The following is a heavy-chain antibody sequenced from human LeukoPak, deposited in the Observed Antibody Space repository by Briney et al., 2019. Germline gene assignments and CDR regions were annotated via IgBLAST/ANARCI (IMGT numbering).Heavy chain of an antibody. V-gene: IGHV4-34*01. CDR3: AGPLIAAAGTPFDY. CDR2: INHSGST. CDR1: GGSFSGYY. Sequence: KPSETLSLTCAVYGGSFSGYYWSWIRQPPGKGLEWIGEINHSGSTNYNPSLKGRVTISVDTSKNQFSLKLSSMTAADTAVYYCAGPLIAAAGTPFDYWGQGTLVTVSS. J-gene: IGHJ4*02. D-gene: IGHD6-13*01.